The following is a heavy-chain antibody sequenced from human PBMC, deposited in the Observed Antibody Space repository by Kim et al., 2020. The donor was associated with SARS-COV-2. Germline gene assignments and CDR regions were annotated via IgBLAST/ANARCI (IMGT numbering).Heavy chain of an antibody. CDR2: ISSSSSYT. J-gene: IGHJ4*02. CDR3: ARGSYSSGWVYYFDY. Sequence: GGSLRLSCAASGFTFSDYYMSWIRQAPGKGLEWVSYISSSSSYTNYADSVKGRFTISRDNAKNSLYLQMNSLRAEDTAVYYCARGSYSSGWVYYFDYWGQGTLVTVSS. D-gene: IGHD6-19*01. V-gene: IGHV3-11*05. CDR1: GFTFSDYY.